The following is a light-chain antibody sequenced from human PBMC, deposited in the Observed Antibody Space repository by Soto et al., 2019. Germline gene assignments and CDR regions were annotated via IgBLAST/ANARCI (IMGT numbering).Light chain of an antibody. CDR1: SSDVGGYNY. Sequence: QPVLTQPASVSGSPGQSITISCTGTSSDVGGYNYVSWYQQHPGKAPKLMIYDVSNRPSGVSNRFSGSKSGNTASLTISGLQGVDEADYYCSSYTSSSTWVFGGGTKLTVL. CDR2: DVS. V-gene: IGLV2-14*01. CDR3: SSYTSSSTWV. J-gene: IGLJ3*02.